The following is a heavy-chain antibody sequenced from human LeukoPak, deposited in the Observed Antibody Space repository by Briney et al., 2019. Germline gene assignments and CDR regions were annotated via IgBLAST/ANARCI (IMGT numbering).Heavy chain of an antibody. J-gene: IGHJ4*02. CDR1: GFAFSSYW. D-gene: IGHD1-26*01. CDR2: INTDGSST. Sequence: SGGSLRLSCAASGFAFSSYWMHWVRQAPGKGLVWVSRINTDGSSTIYADSMKGRFTISRDNAKNTLYLQMNSLRAEDTAVYYCVRDGHSGSGSFWGQGTLVTVSS. CDR3: VRDGHSGSGSF. V-gene: IGHV3-74*01.